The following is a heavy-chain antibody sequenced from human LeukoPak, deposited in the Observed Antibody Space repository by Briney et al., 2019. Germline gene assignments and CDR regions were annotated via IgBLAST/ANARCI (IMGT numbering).Heavy chain of an antibody. V-gene: IGHV3-30*18. Sequence: PWGSLRLSCAASGFSFISYGMHWVRQAPGKGLEWVGVISDDGRNKKYADSVKGRFTISRDNSKDTLYLQMNSLRDEDTAVYYCAKRPSDYGDYVTYFDYWGQGTLVTVSS. CDR1: GFSFISYG. J-gene: IGHJ4*02. CDR2: ISDDGRNK. D-gene: IGHD4-17*01. CDR3: AKRPSDYGDYVTYFDY.